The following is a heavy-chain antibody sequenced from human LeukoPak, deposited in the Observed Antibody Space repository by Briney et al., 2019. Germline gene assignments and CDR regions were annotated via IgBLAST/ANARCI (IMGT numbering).Heavy chain of an antibody. J-gene: IGHJ6*03. V-gene: IGHV4-59*11. CDR2: IYYSGST. Sequence: SETLSLTCTVSGGSISSHYWSWIRQPPGKGLEWIGYIYYSGSTNYNPSLKSRVTISVDTSKNQFSLKLSSVTAADTAVYYCARVNRYSNYGDYYYYMDVWGKGTTVTVSS. CDR1: GGSISSHY. D-gene: IGHD4-11*01. CDR3: ARVNRYSNYGDYYYYMDV.